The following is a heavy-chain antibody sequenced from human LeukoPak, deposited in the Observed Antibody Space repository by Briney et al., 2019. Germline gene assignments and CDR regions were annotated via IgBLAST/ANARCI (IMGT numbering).Heavy chain of an antibody. CDR2: ISGRGGST. CDR3: AKDLNGGNKPRHFQH. J-gene: IGHJ1*01. Sequence: GSLRLSCAASGFTFSSYAMSWVRQAPGKGLEWVSAISGRGGSTYYADSVMGRFTISRDNSKNTLYLQMNSLRAEDTAVYYCAKDLNGGNKPRHFQHWGQGTLVTVSS. CDR1: GFTFSSYA. D-gene: IGHD4-23*01. V-gene: IGHV3-23*01.